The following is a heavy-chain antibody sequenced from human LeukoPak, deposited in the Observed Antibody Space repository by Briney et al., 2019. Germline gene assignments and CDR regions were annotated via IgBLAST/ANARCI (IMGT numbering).Heavy chain of an antibody. CDR1: GGSISSGSYY. CDR3: ARGGPAIVGATNNWFDP. Sequence: PSETLSLTCTVSGGSISSGSYYWSWIGQPAGKGLEWIGRIYTSGSTNYNPSLKSRVTISVDTSKNQFSLKLSSVTAADTAVYYCARGGPAIVGATNNWFDPWGQGTLVTVSS. D-gene: IGHD1-26*01. J-gene: IGHJ5*02. V-gene: IGHV4-61*02. CDR2: IYTSGST.